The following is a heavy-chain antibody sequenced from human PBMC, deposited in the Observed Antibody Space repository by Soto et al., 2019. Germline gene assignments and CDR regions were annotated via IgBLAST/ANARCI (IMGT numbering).Heavy chain of an antibody. Sequence: PSDTLSLTCAVYGGTFSGYYWTWIRQPPGTGLEWIGEINHSGSTNYNPSLKSRVTISVDTSKNQFSLKLSAVTAADTAVYYCARQVVDGTMAGTGSFDYWGQGTLVTVSS. V-gene: IGHV4-34*01. CDR1: GGTFSGYY. J-gene: IGHJ4*02. CDR3: ARQVVDGTMAGTGSFDY. CDR2: INHSGST. D-gene: IGHD3-10*01.